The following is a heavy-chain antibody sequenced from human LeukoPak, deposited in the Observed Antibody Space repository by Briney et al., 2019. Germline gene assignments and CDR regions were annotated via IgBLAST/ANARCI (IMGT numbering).Heavy chain of an antibody. V-gene: IGHV1-8*03. Sequence: GASVKVSCKASGYTFTNFDINWVRQATGQGLEWMGWMNPNTGNAGYAQKFQDRVTITWDASRGTAYMDLSSLRFEDTAVYYCARVGYSNSYDYWGQGTLVTVSS. CDR2: MNPNTGNA. CDR3: ARVGYSNSYDY. D-gene: IGHD4-11*01. J-gene: IGHJ4*02. CDR1: GYTFTNFD.